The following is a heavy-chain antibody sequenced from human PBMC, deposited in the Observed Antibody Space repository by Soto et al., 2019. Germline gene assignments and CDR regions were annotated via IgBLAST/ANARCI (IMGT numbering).Heavy chain of an antibody. CDR1: GGSISSYY. Sequence: KPSETLSLTCTVSGGSISSYYWSWIRQPPGKGLEWIGYIYYSGSTNYNPSLKSRVTISVDTSKNQFSLKLSSVTAADTAVYYCARVEVSYSPSIAAAGPPVNWFDPWGQGTLVTVSS. J-gene: IGHJ5*02. CDR3: ARVEVSYSPSIAAAGPPVNWFDP. V-gene: IGHV4-59*01. D-gene: IGHD6-13*01. CDR2: IYYSGST.